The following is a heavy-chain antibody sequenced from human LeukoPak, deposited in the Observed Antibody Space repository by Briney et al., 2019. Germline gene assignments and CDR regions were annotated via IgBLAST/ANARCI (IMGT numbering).Heavy chain of an antibody. CDR2: ISAYNGNT. CDR3: ARVPSYQLPRGPQYNWFDP. Sequence: ASVKVSCKASGYTFTSYGISWERQAPGQGLEWMGWISAYNGNTNYAQKLQGRVTMTTDTSTSTAYMELRSLRSDDTAVYYCARVPSYQLPRGPQYNWFDPWGQGTLVTVSS. D-gene: IGHD2-2*01. CDR1: GYTFTSYG. J-gene: IGHJ5*02. V-gene: IGHV1-18*01.